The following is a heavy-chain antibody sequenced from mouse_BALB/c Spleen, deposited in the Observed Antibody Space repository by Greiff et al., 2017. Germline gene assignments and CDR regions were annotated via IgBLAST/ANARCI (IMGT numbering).Heavy chain of an antibody. D-gene: IGHD2-12*01. Sequence: EVQLVESGAELVKPGASVKLSCTASGFNIKDTYMHWVKQRPEQGLEWIGRIDPANGNTKYDPKFQGKATITADTSSNTAYLQLSSLTSEDTAVYYCARDYYREGYYAMDYWGQGTSVTVSS. CDR3: ARDYYREGYYAMDY. V-gene: IGHV14-3*02. J-gene: IGHJ4*01. CDR1: GFNIKDTY. CDR2: IDPANGNT.